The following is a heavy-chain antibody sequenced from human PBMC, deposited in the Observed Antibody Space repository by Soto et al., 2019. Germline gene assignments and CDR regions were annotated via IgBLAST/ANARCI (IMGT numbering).Heavy chain of an antibody. CDR1: GFTFSSYG. CDR2: IWYDGSNK. V-gene: IGHV3-33*01. Sequence: PGGSLRLSCAASGFTFSSYGMHWVRQAPGKGLEWVAFIWYDGSNKYYTDSVKGRFTISRDNSKNTLYLQMNSLRAEDTAVYYCARDLTTNYFDYWGQGTLVTVSS. D-gene: IGHD4-17*01. J-gene: IGHJ4*02. CDR3: ARDLTTNYFDY.